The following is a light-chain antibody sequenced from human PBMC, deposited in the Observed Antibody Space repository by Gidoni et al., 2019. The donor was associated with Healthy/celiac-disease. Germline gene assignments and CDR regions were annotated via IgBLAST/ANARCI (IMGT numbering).Light chain of an antibody. Sequence: DIVMTQSPLSLPVTPGEPASISCRSSQSLLHSNGYNYLDLYLQKPGQSPQLLIYLGSNRASGVPDRFSGSGSGTDFTLKISRLEAEDVGVYYCMQALQTPLTFGGGTKVEIK. V-gene: IGKV2-28*01. CDR3: MQALQTPLT. CDR1: QSLLHSNGYNY. CDR2: LGS. J-gene: IGKJ4*01.